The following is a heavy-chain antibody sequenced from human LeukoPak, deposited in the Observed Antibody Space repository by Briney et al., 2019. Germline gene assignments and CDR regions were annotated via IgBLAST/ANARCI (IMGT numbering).Heavy chain of an antibody. D-gene: IGHD6-19*01. Sequence: QPGGSLRLACAASGCTLSSYSMNWVRQAPGKGLEWASYISGGSSTIYNADSVKGRFTISRDNAKNLLYLLMDTLRDEDTAVYYCARVGSNQWLDYWGQGTLVTVSS. CDR3: ARVGSNQWLDY. CDR2: ISGGSSTI. CDR1: GCTLSSYS. V-gene: IGHV3-48*02. J-gene: IGHJ4*02.